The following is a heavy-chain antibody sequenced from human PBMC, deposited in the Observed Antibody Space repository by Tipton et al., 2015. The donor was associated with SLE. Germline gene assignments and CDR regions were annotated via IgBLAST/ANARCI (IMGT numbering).Heavy chain of an antibody. Sequence: SLRLSCAASAFTFNIYWMHWVRQVPGKGLVWVSHINSDGSSTTYADSVKGRFTISRDNAKNTLYLQMNSLRAEDTAVYYCASEYGDCGFDYWGQGPLVTVSS. J-gene: IGHJ4*02. CDR3: ASEYGDCGFDY. D-gene: IGHD4-17*01. V-gene: IGHV3-74*01. CDR2: INSDGSST. CDR1: AFTFNIYW.